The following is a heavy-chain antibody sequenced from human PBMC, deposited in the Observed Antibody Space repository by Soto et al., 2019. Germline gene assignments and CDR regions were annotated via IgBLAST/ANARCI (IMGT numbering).Heavy chain of an antibody. V-gene: IGHV3-48*02. J-gene: IGHJ3*02. CDR1: GFSSSAFS. Sequence: PGGSLRLSCASSGFSSSAFSMNWVRQAPGKGLEWVSYISSTSSTIYYGDSVKGRFTISRDNAKNSLYLQMNSLRDEDTAVYYCAREGGRHCSPTRCYNAFDIWGQGTMVTVSS. CDR2: ISSTSSTI. D-gene: IGHD2-2*02. CDR3: AREGGRHCSPTRCYNAFDI.